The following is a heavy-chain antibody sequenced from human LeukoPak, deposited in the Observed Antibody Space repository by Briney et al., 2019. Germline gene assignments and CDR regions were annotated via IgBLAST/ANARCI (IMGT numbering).Heavy chain of an antibody. V-gene: IGHV3-33*08. D-gene: IGHD6-13*01. Sequence: GGSLRLSCAASGFTFSHYGMHWVRQAPGKGLEWVAVIWYDGGNKYYADSVKGRFTISRDNSKNTLYLQMNSLRAEDTAVYYCARGYSSSWYLDYWGQGTLVTVSS. J-gene: IGHJ4*02. CDR3: ARGYSSSWYLDY. CDR1: GFTFSHYG. CDR2: IWYDGGNK.